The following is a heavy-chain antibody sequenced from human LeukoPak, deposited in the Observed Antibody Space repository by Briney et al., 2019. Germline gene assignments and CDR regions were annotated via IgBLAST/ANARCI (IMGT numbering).Heavy chain of an antibody. CDR3: ARDRYVGTTTAGDSDS. J-gene: IGHJ4*02. CDR2: IGSSGSII. CDR1: GFTFSDYY. Sequence: GGSLRLSCAASGFTFSDYYMSWIRQAPGKGLEWVSYIGSSGSIIYYADSVKGRFTISRDNAKNSLYLQMNSLRAEDTAVYYCARDRYVGTTTAGDSDSWGQGTLVTVSS. V-gene: IGHV3-11*01. D-gene: IGHD1-26*01.